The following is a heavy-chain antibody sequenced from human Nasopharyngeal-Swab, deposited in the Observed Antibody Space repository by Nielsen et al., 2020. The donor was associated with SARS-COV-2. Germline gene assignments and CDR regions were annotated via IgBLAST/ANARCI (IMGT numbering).Heavy chain of an antibody. CDR3: AGRITMVRGPPEGMRAFDI. V-gene: IGHV3-53*01. CDR2: IYSGGST. J-gene: IGHJ3*02. Sequence: GGSLRLSCAASGFTVSSNYMSWVRQAPGKGLEWVSVIYSGGSTYYADSVKGRFTISRDNSKNTLYLQMNSLRAEDTAAYYCAGRITMVRGPPEGMRAFDIWGQGTMVTVSS. D-gene: IGHD3-10*01. CDR1: GFTVSSNY.